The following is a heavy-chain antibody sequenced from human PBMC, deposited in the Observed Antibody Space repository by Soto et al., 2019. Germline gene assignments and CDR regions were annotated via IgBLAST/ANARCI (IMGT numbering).Heavy chain of an antibody. CDR3: ARRNYHDSIGYGYAMDV. CDR1: GYTFSNYW. J-gene: IGHJ6*02. CDR2: TDPIDSFT. Sequence: EVQLVQSGAEVKKPGESLRIYCQGSGYTFSNYWIIWVRQVPGQGLEWMGKTDPIDSFTNYSPSFQGHVNISTDESIRTVYLHGSSLKAPDTAKYYCARRNYHDSIGYGYAMDVWGQGTTVIVS. V-gene: IGHV5-10-1*03. D-gene: IGHD3-3*01.